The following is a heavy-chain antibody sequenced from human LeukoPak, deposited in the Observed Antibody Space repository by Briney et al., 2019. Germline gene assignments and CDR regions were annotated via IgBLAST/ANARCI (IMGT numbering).Heavy chain of an antibody. CDR3: ARDMTAVAGTVDY. J-gene: IGHJ4*02. V-gene: IGHV3-11*04. D-gene: IGHD6-19*01. Sequence: GGSLRLSCAASGFTFSDYYMSWIRQAPGKGLEWVSYISSSGSTIYYADSVKGRFTISTDNAKNSLYLQMNSLRAEDTAVYYCARDMTAVAGTVDYWGQGTLVTVSS. CDR2: ISSSGSTI. CDR1: GFTFSDYY.